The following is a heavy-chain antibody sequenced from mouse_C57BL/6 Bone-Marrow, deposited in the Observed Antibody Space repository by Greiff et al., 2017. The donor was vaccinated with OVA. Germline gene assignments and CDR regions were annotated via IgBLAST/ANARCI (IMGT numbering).Heavy chain of an antibody. D-gene: IGHD1-1*01. V-gene: IGHV1-85*01. Sequence: VKQRPGQGLEWIGWIYPRDGSTKYNEKFKGKATLTVDTSSSTAYMELHSLTSEDSAVYFCASTGSSPFAYWGQGTLVTVSA. CDR3: ASTGSSPFAY. J-gene: IGHJ3*01. CDR2: IYPRDGST.